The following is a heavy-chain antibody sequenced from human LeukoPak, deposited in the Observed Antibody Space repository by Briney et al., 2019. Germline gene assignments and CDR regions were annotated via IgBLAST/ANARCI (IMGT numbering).Heavy chain of an antibody. J-gene: IGHJ6*03. D-gene: IGHD2-2*01. Sequence: NSSETLSLTCTVSGGSISRYYWSWIRQPAGKGLEWIGRIYTSGSTNYNPSLKSRVTMSVDTSKNQFSLKLSSVTAADAAVYYCARDRPEGFCSSTSCYGTYYYYMDVWGKGTTVTVSS. CDR3: ARDRPEGFCSSTSCYGTYYYYMDV. V-gene: IGHV4-4*07. CDR2: IYTSGST. CDR1: GGSISRYY.